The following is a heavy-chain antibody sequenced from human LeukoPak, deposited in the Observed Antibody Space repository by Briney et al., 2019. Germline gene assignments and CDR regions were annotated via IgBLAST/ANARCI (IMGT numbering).Heavy chain of an antibody. V-gene: IGHV4-39*01. CDR2: IYYSGST. J-gene: IGHJ3*01. CDR3: AKAGVRYFDSSGLYAFDF. Sequence: SSETLSLTCAVSGGSISSSSYYWAWIRQPPGKVLEWIGTIYYSGSTYHNPSLKSRVTMSVDTSRNQFSLKLSSVDAADTAVYYCAKAGVRYFDSSGLYAFDFWGQGTTVTVSS. D-gene: IGHD3-22*01. CDR1: GGSISSSSYY.